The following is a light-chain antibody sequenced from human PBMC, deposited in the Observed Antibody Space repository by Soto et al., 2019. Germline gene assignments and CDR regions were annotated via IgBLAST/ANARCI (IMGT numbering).Light chain of an antibody. V-gene: IGLV1-40*01. Sequence: QSALTQPPSVSGAPGQRVTISCTGSSSNIGSHYDVNWYQHLPGTAPKLLIHGNSNRPSGVPDRFSGSKSDTSASLAITGLQAEDEADYYCQSYDSSLLGSVFGGGTKVTVL. CDR3: QSYDSSLLGSV. CDR1: SSNIGSHYD. CDR2: GNS. J-gene: IGLJ3*02.